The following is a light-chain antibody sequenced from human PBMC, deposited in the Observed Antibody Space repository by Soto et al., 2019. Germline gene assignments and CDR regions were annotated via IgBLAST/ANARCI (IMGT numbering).Light chain of an antibody. J-gene: IGKJ2*01. CDR1: QTIGKY. V-gene: IGKV1-39*01. Sequence: DIQMTQSPPSLSASVGDRVTITCRTSQTIGKYLNWYKQKPGKAPKLLIYAASSLQSGVPSRFSGSGSGTDFTLTISSLQPEDFAAYYCQQSYSTPPWAFGQGTKLEIK. CDR3: QQSYSTPPWA. CDR2: AAS.